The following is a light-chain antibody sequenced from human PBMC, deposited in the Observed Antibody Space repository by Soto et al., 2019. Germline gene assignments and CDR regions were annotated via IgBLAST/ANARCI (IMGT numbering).Light chain of an antibody. CDR3: QQRSNWPYT. CDR1: QSINNRY. J-gene: IGKJ2*01. Sequence: EIVLTQSPGTLSLSPGERATLSCRASQSINNRYLAWYQQKPGQAPRLLIYGASSRATGIPDRFIGSGSGTDFTLTISRLEPEDFAVYYCQQRSNWPYTFGQGTKLEIK. V-gene: IGKV3D-20*02. CDR2: GAS.